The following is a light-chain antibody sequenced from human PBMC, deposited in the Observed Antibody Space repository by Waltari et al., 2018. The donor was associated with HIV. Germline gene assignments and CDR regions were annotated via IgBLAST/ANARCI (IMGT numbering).Light chain of an antibody. CDR3: GTWDNSLGGYI. CDR1: GSNIGNNY. Sequence: QSVLTQPPSVSAAPGQKVTVSCSGSGSNIGNNYVSWYQQLPGTAPQLLIYETNKRPSGIPDRVSGSKSGTSATLGITGLQTGDEADYYCGTWDNSLGGYIFGSGTKVTV. CDR2: ETN. J-gene: IGLJ1*01. V-gene: IGLV1-51*02.